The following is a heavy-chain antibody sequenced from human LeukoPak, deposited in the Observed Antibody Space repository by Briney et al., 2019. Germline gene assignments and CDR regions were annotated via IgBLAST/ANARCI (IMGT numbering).Heavy chain of an antibody. Sequence: PSETLSLTCTVSGGSISSYYWSWIRQPPGKGLEWIGYIYYSGSTNYNPSLKSRVTISVDTSKNQFSLKLSSVTAADTAVYYCARGHIGYPPSYYFDYWGQGTLVTLSS. J-gene: IGHJ4*02. V-gene: IGHV4-59*01. D-gene: IGHD2-15*01. CDR2: IYYSGST. CDR1: GGSISSYY. CDR3: ARGHIGYPPSYYFDY.